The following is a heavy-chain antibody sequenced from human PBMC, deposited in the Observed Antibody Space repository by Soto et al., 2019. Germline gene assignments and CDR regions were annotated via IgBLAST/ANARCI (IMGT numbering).Heavy chain of an antibody. V-gene: IGHV3-23*01. CDR2: ISGSGGST. CDR1: GFTFSSYD. Sequence: EVQLLESGGGLVQPGGSLRLSCAASGFTFSSYDMTWVRQAPGKGLEWVSAISGSGGSTYYADSVKGRFTVSRDNSKNTLYLQMNSLRAEDTAIYYCAKRPNYFGSGFDYWGQGPLVTVSS. J-gene: IGHJ4*02. D-gene: IGHD3-10*01. CDR3: AKRPNYFGSGFDY.